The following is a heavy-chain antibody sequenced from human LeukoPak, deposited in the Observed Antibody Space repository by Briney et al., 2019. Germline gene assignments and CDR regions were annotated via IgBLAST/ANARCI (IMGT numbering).Heavy chain of an antibody. D-gene: IGHD4-23*01. CDR3: ARDSFYNGGGNFNDTFDM. J-gene: IGHJ3*02. CDR1: GVSFRIYY. V-gene: IGHV4-59*01. Sequence: KPSETLSLTCSVSGVSFRIYYWIWIRKPPGKGLVWIGHIYYSGDTTYNPSLKSRVTISIDTPKNQFSLNLTSVTAADAAVYYCARDSFYNGGGNFNDTFDMWGQGTMVTVSS. CDR2: IYYSGDT.